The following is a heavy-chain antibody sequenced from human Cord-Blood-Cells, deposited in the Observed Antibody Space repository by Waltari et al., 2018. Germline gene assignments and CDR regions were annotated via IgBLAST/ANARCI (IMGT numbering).Heavy chain of an antibody. D-gene: IGHD2-2*01. J-gene: IGHJ2*01. CDR1: GGSISSYY. CDR2: IYTSGST. CDR3: ARDPPGGCSSTSCLYWYFDL. V-gene: IGHV4-4*07. Sequence: QVQLQESGPGLVKPSETLSLTCTVSGGSISSYYWSWIRQPAGQGPEWIGRIYTSGSTNYNPSLKSRVTMSVDTSKNQFSLKLSSVTAADTAVYYCARDPPGGCSSTSCLYWYFDLWGRGTLVTVSS.